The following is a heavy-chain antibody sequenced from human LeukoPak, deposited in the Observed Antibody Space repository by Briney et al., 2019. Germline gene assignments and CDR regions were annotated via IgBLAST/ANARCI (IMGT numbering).Heavy chain of an antibody. J-gene: IGHJ5*02. V-gene: IGHV4-59*12. Sequence: PSETLSLTCTVSGGSISSYYWSWIRQPPGKGLEWIGYIYYSGSTNYNPSLKSRVTISLDASKNQFSLKLSSVTAADTAVYYCARENSGWYGGRCFDPWGQGTLVTVSS. CDR1: GGSISSYY. D-gene: IGHD6-19*01. CDR3: ARENSGWYGGRCFDP. CDR2: IYYSGST.